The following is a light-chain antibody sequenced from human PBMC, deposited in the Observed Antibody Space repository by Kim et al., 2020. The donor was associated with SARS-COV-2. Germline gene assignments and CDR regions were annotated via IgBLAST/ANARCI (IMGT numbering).Light chain of an antibody. CDR3: SSYTSSSAWV. V-gene: IGLV2-14*01. CDR2: EVS. J-gene: IGLJ3*02. Sequence: QSALTQPASVSGSHGQSITISCTGTSSDVGGYNYVSWYQQHPGKAPELMIYEVSNRPSGVSNRFSGSKSGNTASLTISGLQAEDEADYYCSSYTSSSAWVFGGGTQLTVL. CDR1: SSDVGGYNY.